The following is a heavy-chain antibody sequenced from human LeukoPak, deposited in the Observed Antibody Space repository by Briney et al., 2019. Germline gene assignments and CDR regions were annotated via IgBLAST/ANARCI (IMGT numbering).Heavy chain of an antibody. Sequence: GGSLRLSCAASGFTFSSHWMTWVRQAPGKGPEWVASINKDGSEQYYVDSVKGRFTISRDNAKNSLYLQMNSLRAEDTALYYCAKDSGVAPTGYGLDVWGQGTTVTVSS. D-gene: IGHD2-15*01. CDR2: INKDGSEQ. J-gene: IGHJ6*02. CDR1: GFTFSSHW. V-gene: IGHV3-7*03. CDR3: AKDSGVAPTGYGLDV.